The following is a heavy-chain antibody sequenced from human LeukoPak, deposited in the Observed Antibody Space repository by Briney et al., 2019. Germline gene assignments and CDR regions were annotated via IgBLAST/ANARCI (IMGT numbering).Heavy chain of an antibody. CDR1: GFTFSTYS. Sequence: GGSLRLSCAASGFTFSTYSMNWVRQAPGKGLEWVSSISGSSIYIYYADLVKGRFTISRDNAKNSLYLQMNSLRAEDTAVYYCARDPPYYDSSGYYYDYWGQGTLVTVSS. D-gene: IGHD3-22*01. J-gene: IGHJ4*02. CDR3: ARDPPYYDSSGYYYDY. V-gene: IGHV3-21*01. CDR2: ISGSSIYI.